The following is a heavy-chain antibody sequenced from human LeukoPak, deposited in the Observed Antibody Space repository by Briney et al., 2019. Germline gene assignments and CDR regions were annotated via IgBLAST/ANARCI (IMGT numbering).Heavy chain of an antibody. V-gene: IGHV4-4*02. J-gene: IGHJ4*02. CDR1: GDSISNNIW. Sequence: SETLSLTCTVSGDSISNNIWWSWVRQPPGKGLEWIEEIFHSGSTNYNPSLKSRVTISLDKSKNQVALRVDSLTAADTAVYYCAKNAWYCLDYWGQGTLVTVSS. D-gene: IGHD6-13*01. CDR2: IFHSGST. CDR3: AKNAWYCLDY.